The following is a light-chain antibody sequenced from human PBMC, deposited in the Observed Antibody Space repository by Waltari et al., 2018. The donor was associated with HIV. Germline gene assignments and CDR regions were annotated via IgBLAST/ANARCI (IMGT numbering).Light chain of an antibody. CDR3: QSYDRSLSASVV. CDR2: GNK. CDR1: SSTIRADYD. V-gene: IGLV1-40*01. Sequence: QSVLTQPPSVSGAPGQRVTIPCTGGSSTIRADYDVPWYQQIPGTAPKLLLSGNKNRPSGVPDRFSASKSGTSASLAITGLQAEDEADYFCQSYDRSLSASVVFGGGTKLTVL. J-gene: IGLJ2*01.